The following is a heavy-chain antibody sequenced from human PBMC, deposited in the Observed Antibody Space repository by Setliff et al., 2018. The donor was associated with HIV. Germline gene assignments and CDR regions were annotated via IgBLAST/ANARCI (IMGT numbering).Heavy chain of an antibody. CDR2: FDPEDGET. D-gene: IGHD3-22*01. J-gene: IGHJ1*01. Sequence: ASVKVSCKISGYTLTEVSMHWVRQAPGKGLEWMGYFDPEDGETVHAQKFQGRVTMTEDTSTDTAYMELSSLRSEDTAVYYCARDPFPSTNYYDSSAYPFAEYFHHWGQGTLVTVSS. V-gene: IGHV1-24*01. CDR3: ARDPFPSTNYYDSSAYPFAEYFHH. CDR1: GYTLTEVS.